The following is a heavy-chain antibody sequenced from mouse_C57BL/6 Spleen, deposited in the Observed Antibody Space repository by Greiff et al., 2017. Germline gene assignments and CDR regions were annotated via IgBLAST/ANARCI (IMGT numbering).Heavy chain of an antibody. J-gene: IGHJ4*01. D-gene: IGHD2-5*01. CDR1: GFSLTSYG. Sequence: VQLKESGPGLVQPSQSLSITCTVSGFSLTSYGVHWVRQSPGKGLEWLGVIWRGGSTDYNAAFMSRLSITQDNSKSQVFFKMNSLQADDTAIYYCAKTNYSNYAMDYWGQGTSVTVSS. CDR2: IWRGGST. V-gene: IGHV2-5*01. CDR3: AKTNYSNYAMDY.